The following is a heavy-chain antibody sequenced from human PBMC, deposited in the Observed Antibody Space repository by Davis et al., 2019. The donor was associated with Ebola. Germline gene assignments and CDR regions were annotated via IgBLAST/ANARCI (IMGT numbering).Heavy chain of an antibody. D-gene: IGHD6-6*01. V-gene: IGHV3-7*01. CDR3: ARDSLSIAARFASHWFDP. Sequence: GGSLRLSCAASGFTFSSYWMSWVRQAPGKGLEWVANIKQDGGEKYYVDSVKGRFTISRDNAKNSLYLQMNSLRAEDTAVYYCARDSLSIAARFASHWFDPWGQGTLVTVSS. CDR2: IKQDGGEK. CDR1: GFTFSSYW. J-gene: IGHJ5*02.